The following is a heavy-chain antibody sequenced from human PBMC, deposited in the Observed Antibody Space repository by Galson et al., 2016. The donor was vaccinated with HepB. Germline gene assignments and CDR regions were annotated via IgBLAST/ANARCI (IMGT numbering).Heavy chain of an antibody. Sequence: TLSLTCTVSNGSISSYYWSWIRQPAGRGLEWIGRRYTSGYTNHNPSLKSRVTMSVDTSKNQFSLKLSSVIAADTAVYYCARGFRKSSGWLEAWYFDLWGRGTLVTVSS. CDR2: RYTSGYT. CDR1: NGSISSYY. D-gene: IGHD6-19*01. CDR3: ARGFRKSSGWLEAWYFDL. V-gene: IGHV4-4*07. J-gene: IGHJ2*01.